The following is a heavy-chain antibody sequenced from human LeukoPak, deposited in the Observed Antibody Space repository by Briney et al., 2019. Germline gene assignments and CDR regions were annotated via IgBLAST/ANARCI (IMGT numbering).Heavy chain of an antibody. J-gene: IGHJ4*02. D-gene: IGHD3-3*01. Sequence: PGGSLRLSCAVSGFTFRRYSMNWVRQAPGEGLECVSSISSSSSYIYYADSVKGRFTISRDNAKNSLYLQMNSLRAEDTAVYYCARVRGDYGFLSDYWGQGTLVTVSS. CDR3: ARVRGDYGFLSDY. CDR2: ISSSSSYI. CDR1: GFTFRRYS. V-gene: IGHV3-21*01.